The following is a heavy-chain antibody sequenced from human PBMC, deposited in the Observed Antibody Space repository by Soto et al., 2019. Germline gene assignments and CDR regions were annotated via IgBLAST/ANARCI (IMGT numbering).Heavy chain of an antibody. V-gene: IGHV3-23*01. Sequence: PGGSLRLSCAASGLTFSNDGVSWVRQAPGKGLEWVSSINLIGGDTYYADSVEGRFTISRDDSKSTLYLQMNSLRVDDTAIYHCAKGSPTYWFLNLWGRGTPVTVSS. CDR2: INLIGGDT. J-gene: IGHJ2*01. CDR1: GLTFSNDG. CDR3: AKGSPTYWFLNL.